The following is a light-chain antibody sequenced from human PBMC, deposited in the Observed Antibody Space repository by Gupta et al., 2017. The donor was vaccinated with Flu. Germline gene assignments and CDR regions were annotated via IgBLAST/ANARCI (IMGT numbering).Light chain of an antibody. CDR3: QHYDDLPWT. V-gene: IGKV1-33*01. CDR2: DAS. Sequence: DIQMTQLPPSLFASVGDRVTITCQASQDISNLLSWYLQKPGKAPKLLIYDASHLGTGVPSRFSGSGSGTDFTLTISSLQPEDIGTYYCQHYDDLPWTFGPGTEVDLK. CDR1: QDISNL. J-gene: IGKJ1*01.